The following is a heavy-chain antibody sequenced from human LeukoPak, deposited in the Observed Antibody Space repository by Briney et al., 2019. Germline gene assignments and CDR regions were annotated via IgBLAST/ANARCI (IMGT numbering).Heavy chain of an antibody. J-gene: IGHJ4*02. CDR3: TSEPSYSGSYQFDY. V-gene: IGHV5-10-1*01. CDR1: EYMFTTYW. D-gene: IGHD1-26*01. Sequence: GESLKISCKGSEYMFTTYWISWVRQMPGKGLEWMGRIDPSDSYSHYSPSFQGHVLVSVDKSISTAYLQWSSLKASDTAMYYCTSEPSYSGSYQFDYWGQGTLVTVSS. CDR2: IDPSDSYS.